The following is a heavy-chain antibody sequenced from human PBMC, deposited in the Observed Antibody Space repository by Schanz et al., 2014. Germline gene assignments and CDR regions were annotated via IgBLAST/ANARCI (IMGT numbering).Heavy chain of an antibody. J-gene: IGHJ4*02. Sequence: EVQLVESGGGLVQPGGSLRLSCAVSGSTFSNYWMTWVRQAPGKGLEWVANINQDASEKYYVDSVKGRFTVSRDNAKNSLFLQMNSLRAEDTAVYYCARDDGGGYNQIDYWGQGALVTVSS. CDR1: GSTFSNYW. D-gene: IGHD5-12*01. CDR3: ARDDGGGYNQIDY. CDR2: INQDASEK. V-gene: IGHV3-7*01.